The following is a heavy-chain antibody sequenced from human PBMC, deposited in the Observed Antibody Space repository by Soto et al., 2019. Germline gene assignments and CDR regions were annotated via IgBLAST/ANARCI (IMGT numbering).Heavy chain of an antibody. CDR1: GGSISSGGYS. J-gene: IGHJ5*02. CDR2: IYHSGST. CDR3: ARGAGLRINWFDP. D-gene: IGHD3-10*01. Sequence: PSETLSLTCAVSGGSISSGGYSWSWIRQPPGKGLEWIGYIYHSGSTYYNPSLKSRVTISVDRSKNQFSLKLSSVTAADTAVYYCARGAGLRINWFDPWGQGTLVTVSS. V-gene: IGHV4-30-2*01.